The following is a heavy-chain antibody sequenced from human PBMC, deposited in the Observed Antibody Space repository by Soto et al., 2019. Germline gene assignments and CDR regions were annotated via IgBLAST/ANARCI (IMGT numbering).Heavy chain of an antibody. CDR2: IRGSGGST. Sequence: GGSLRLPRASSGFKFSSYAMSWVRQEKEKGVEWGSGIRGSGGSTYYADSVKGRFTISRDNSKNTLYLQMNSLRAEDTAVYYCAKDGYCSSTSCYGPFDYWGQGTLVTVSS. V-gene: IGHV3-23*01. J-gene: IGHJ4*02. CDR1: GFKFSSYA. D-gene: IGHD2-2*01. CDR3: AKDGYCSSTSCYGPFDY.